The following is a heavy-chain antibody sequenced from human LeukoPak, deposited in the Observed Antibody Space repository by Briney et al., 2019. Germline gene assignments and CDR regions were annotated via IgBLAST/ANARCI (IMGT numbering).Heavy chain of an antibody. V-gene: IGHV3-7*01. CDR3: AKGGATVLTGLDY. Sequence: GGSLRLSCAVSGFTFSGFWMSWSRQAPGKGLEWVASINSDGSEGYYADVVKGGFTISRDNAKNSLYLQMNSLRAEDTAVYYCAKGGATVLTGLDYWGQGILVTVSS. J-gene: IGHJ4*02. CDR2: INSDGSEG. D-gene: IGHD2/OR15-2a*01. CDR1: GFTFSGFW.